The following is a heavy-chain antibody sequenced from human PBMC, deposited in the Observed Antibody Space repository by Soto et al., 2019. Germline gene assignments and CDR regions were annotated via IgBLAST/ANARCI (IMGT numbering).Heavy chain of an antibody. CDR1: GFTFSSYA. Sequence: EVQLLESGGGLVQPGGSLRLSCAASGFTFSSYAMSWVRQAPGKGLEWVSAISGSGGSTYYADTVKGRCTISRDNSKHPLYLEMNSLRAEDTAVYYCAKDVGSSFFNWFDPWGQGTLVTVSS. CDR2: ISGSGGST. D-gene: IGHD6-6*01. J-gene: IGHJ5*02. V-gene: IGHV3-23*01. CDR3: AKDVGSSFFNWFDP.